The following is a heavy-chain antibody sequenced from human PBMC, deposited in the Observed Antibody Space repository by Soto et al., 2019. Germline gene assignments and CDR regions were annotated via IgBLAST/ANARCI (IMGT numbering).Heavy chain of an antibody. J-gene: IGHJ6*02. D-gene: IGHD2-15*01. V-gene: IGHV3-23*01. CDR1: GFTFSSYA. CDR2: ISGSGGST. Sequence: GSLRLSCAASGFTFSSYAMSWVRQAPGKGLEWVSAISGSGGSTYYADSVKGRFTISRDNSKNTLYLQMNSLRAEDTAVYYCATGEGGGYCSGGSCLAGMDVWGQGTTVTVSS. CDR3: ATGEGGGYCSGGSCLAGMDV.